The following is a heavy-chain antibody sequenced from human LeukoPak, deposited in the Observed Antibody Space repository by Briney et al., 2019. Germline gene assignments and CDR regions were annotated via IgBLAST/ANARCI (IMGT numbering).Heavy chain of an antibody. V-gene: IGHV4-4*07. D-gene: IGHD3-10*01. CDR2: IYTSGST. J-gene: IGHJ4*02. CDR1: GGSISSYY. Sequence: SETLTLTCTASGGSISSYYRSWIRQPAGKGLEWIGRIYTSGSTNYNPSLKSRVTMSVDTSKNQFCLKLSSVTAADTAVYYCARGVRGGTFDLWGQGTLFTVSS. CDR3: ARGVRGGTFDL.